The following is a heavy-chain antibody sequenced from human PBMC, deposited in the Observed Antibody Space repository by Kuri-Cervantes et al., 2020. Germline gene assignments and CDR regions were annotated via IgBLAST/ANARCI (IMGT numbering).Heavy chain of an antibody. D-gene: IGHD4-23*01. Sequence: GSLRLSCTVSGGSISSYFWSWIRQPPGKGLEWIGYIYYSGSTNYNPSLKSRVTISVDTSKNQFSLKLSSVTAADTAVYYCARHPTVVTPSFDYWGQGTLVTVSS. CDR2: IYYSGST. J-gene: IGHJ4*02. V-gene: IGHV4-59*08. CDR3: ARHPTVVTPSFDY. CDR1: GGSISSYF.